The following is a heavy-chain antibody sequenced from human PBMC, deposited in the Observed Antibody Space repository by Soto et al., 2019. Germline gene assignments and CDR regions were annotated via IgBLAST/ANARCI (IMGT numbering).Heavy chain of an antibody. Sequence: EVQLVESGGGLVQPGGSLRLSCAASGFTVSSNYMSWVRQAPGKGLEWVSVIYSGGSTYYADSVKGRFTISRDNSKNTLYLQMNSLRAEDTAVYYCAISPEPSWSGYYGLEEAFDIWGQGTMVTVSS. D-gene: IGHD3-3*01. J-gene: IGHJ3*02. CDR2: IYSGGST. CDR1: GFTVSSNY. V-gene: IGHV3-66*01. CDR3: AISPEPSWSGYYGLEEAFDI.